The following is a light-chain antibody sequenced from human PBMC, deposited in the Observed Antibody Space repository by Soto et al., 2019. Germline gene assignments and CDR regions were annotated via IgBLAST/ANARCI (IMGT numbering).Light chain of an antibody. CDR2: WAS. CDR3: QQYYTAPYT. J-gene: IGKJ2*01. CDR1: QSVLYTSNNNNY. V-gene: IGKV4-1*01. Sequence: DIVMTQSPDSLAVSLGERATINCKSSQSVLYTSNNNNYLAWFQQKPGQPPNLLIYWASTRESGVPDRFSGSGSGTDFTLTISSVQAEDVAVYYCQQYYTAPYTFGQGTKLEIK.